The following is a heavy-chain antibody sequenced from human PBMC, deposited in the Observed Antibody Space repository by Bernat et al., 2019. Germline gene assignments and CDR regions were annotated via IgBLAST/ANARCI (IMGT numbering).Heavy chain of an antibody. CDR2: IDPSDSYT. Sequence: EVQLVQSGAEVKKPGESLRNSCKGSGYSFTSYWISWVRQMPGKGLEWMGRIDPSDSYTNYSPSFQGHVTISADKSISTAYLQWSSLKASDTAMYYCAREPWGPQGYYYYMDVWGKGTTVTVSS. CDR1: GYSFTSYW. CDR3: AREPWGPQGYYYYMDV. J-gene: IGHJ6*03. V-gene: IGHV5-10-1*03. D-gene: IGHD7-27*01.